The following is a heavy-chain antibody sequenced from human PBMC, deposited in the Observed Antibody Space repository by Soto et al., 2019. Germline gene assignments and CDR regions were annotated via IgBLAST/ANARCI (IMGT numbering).Heavy chain of an antibody. CDR1: GGSFSGYY. CDR2: INHSGST. J-gene: IGHJ5*02. Sequence: PSETLSLTCAVYGGSFSGYYWSWIRQPPGKGLEWIGEINHSGSTNYNPSLKSRVTISVDTSKNQFSLKLSSVTAADTAVFYCARVLSYSSSWYPNYNWFDPWGQGTLVTV. V-gene: IGHV4-34*01. D-gene: IGHD6-13*01. CDR3: ARVLSYSSSWYPNYNWFDP.